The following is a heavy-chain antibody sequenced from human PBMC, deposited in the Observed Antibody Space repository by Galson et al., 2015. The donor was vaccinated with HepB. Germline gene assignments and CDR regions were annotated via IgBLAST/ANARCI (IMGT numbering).Heavy chain of an antibody. CDR2: ISAYNGNT. CDR3: ARLYSGGWPLEGFDY. J-gene: IGHJ4*02. CDR1: GYTFTNYA. V-gene: IGHV1-18*01. Sequence: SVKVSCKASGYTFTNYAIGWVRQAPGQGLEWMGWISAYNGNTNYAQNFQGRVTMTTDTPTSTVYMELRSLRSDDTAVYYCARLYSGGWPLEGFDYWGQGTLVTVSS. D-gene: IGHD6-19*01.